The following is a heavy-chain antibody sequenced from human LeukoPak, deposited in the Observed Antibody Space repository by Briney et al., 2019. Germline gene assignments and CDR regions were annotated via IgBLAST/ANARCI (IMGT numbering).Heavy chain of an antibody. CDR2: INHSGST. CDR3: ARGKRKARVVNTTWFDP. Sequence: SETLSLTCAVYGGSFSGYYWSWIRQPPGKGLEWIGEINHSGSTNYNPSLKSRVTISVDTSKNQFSLKLSSVTAADTAVYYCARGKRKARVVNTTWFDPWGQGTLVTVSS. D-gene: IGHD3-22*01. J-gene: IGHJ5*02. V-gene: IGHV4-34*01. CDR1: GGSFSGYY.